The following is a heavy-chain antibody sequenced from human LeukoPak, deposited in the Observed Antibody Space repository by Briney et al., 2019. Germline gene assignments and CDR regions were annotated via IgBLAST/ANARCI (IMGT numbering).Heavy chain of an antibody. CDR3: ARDGPQRYSGYFDY. D-gene: IGHD5-12*01. Sequence: PGRSLRLSCAASGFTFSSYAMHWVRQAPGKGLEWVAYISTTGSTIYYADSVKGRFTISRDNAKNLLHLQLNTLRDDDTAVYYCARDGPQRYSGYFDYWGQGILVTVS. CDR1: GFTFSSYA. J-gene: IGHJ4*02. CDR2: ISTTGSTI. V-gene: IGHV3-48*02.